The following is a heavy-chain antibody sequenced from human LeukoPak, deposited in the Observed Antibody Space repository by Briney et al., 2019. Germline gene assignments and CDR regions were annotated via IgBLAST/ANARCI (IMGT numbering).Heavy chain of an antibody. J-gene: IGHJ4*02. Sequence: PGGSLRLSCATSGFTFSYYSMHWVRQAPGRGLEWVSYISNSGRTIYYADSVKGRFTISRDNAKNSVYLQMNSLRAEDTAVYYCARERMRLFGDHWGQGTLVTVS. V-gene: IGHV3-48*01. CDR3: ARERMRLFGDH. D-gene: IGHD3-3*01. CDR1: GFTFSYYS. CDR2: ISNSGRTI.